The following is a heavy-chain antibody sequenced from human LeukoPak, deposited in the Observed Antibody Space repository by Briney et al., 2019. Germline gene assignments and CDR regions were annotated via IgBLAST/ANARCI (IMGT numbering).Heavy chain of an antibody. CDR1: GFTFSAYA. J-gene: IGHJ4*02. V-gene: IGHV3-30*04. CDR2: ISSDGSIK. CDR3: ARGSVSKCRLFDN. Sequence: GGSLRLSCAASGFTFSAYAMHWVRQAPGKGLEWVAVISSDGSIKYYADSVKGRFTISRDNSENTMWLQMGSLRAEDTAVYYCARGSVSKCRLFDNWGQGILVTVSS. D-gene: IGHD3-3*02.